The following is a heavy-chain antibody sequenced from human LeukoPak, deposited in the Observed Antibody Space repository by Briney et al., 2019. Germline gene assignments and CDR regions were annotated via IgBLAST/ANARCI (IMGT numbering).Heavy chain of an antibody. CDR2: IKQDGSEK. V-gene: IGHV3-7*01. CDR1: GFTFSSYW. CDR3: ARDLTAHSYGYIEAFDI. J-gene: IGHJ3*02. Sequence: GGSLRLSCAVSGFTFSSYWMSWVRQAPGKGLEWVANIKQDGSEKYYVDSVKGRFTISRDNAKNSLYLQMNSLRAEDTAVYYCARDLTAHSYGYIEAFDIWGQGTMVTVSS. D-gene: IGHD5-18*01.